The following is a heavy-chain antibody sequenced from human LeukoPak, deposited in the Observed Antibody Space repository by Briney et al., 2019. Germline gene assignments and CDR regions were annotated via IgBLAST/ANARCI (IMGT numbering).Heavy chain of an antibody. V-gene: IGHV3-23*01. Sequence: GGSLRLSCAASGFTFSSYAMSWVRQAPGRGLEWVSAISHTGDRTYYADSVKGRFTISRDNAKNSLYLQMNSLRAEDTAVYYCARDTRYNWNYEYWGQGTLVTVSS. CDR2: ISHTGDRT. J-gene: IGHJ4*02. D-gene: IGHD1-7*01. CDR1: GFTFSSYA. CDR3: ARDTRYNWNYEY.